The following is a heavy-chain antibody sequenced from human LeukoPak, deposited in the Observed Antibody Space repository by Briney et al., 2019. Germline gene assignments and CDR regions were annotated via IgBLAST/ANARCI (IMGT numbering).Heavy chain of an antibody. Sequence: PSETLSLTCTVSGVSISSSSYYWGWIRQPPGKGLEWIGSIYYSGSTYYNPSLKSRVTISVDTSKNQFSLKLSSVTAADTAVYYCARSAQQLWPLCWGQGTLVTVSS. CDR2: IYYSGST. CDR1: GVSISSSSYY. J-gene: IGHJ4*02. D-gene: IGHD5-18*01. V-gene: IGHV4-39*01. CDR3: ARSAQQLWPLC.